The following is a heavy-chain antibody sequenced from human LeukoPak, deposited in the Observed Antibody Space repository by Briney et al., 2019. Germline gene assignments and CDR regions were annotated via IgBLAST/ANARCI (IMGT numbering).Heavy chain of an antibody. J-gene: IGHJ4*02. D-gene: IGHD2-15*01. CDR2: IIPILGIA. V-gene: IGHV1-69*04. CDR3: ARDSVVAATPSHY. CDR1: GGTFSSYA. Sequence: SVKVSCKASGGTFSSYAISWVRQAPGQGLEWMGRIIPILGIANYAQKFQGRVTITADKSTSTAYMELSSLRSEDTAVYYCARDSVVAATPSHYWGQGTLVTVST.